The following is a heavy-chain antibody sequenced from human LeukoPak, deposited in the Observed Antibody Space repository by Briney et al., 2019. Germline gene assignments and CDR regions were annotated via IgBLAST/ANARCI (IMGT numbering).Heavy chain of an antibody. J-gene: IGHJ4*02. Sequence: ASVKVSCKASGYTFTSYDINWVRQATGQGLEWMGWMNPNSGNTGYAQKFQGRVTMTRNTSISTAYKELSSLRSEDTAMYYCARGVRSWYSNSWGQGTLVTVSS. D-gene: IGHD6-13*01. CDR1: GYTFTSYD. V-gene: IGHV1-8*01. CDR3: ARGVRSWYSNS. CDR2: MNPNSGNT.